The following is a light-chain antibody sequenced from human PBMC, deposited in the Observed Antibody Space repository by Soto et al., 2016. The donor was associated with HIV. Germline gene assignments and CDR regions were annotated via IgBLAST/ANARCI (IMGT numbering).Light chain of an antibody. CDR2: AAS. CDR3: QQSHSTPRT. CDR1: QRINNY. J-gene: IGKJ2*01. Sequence: DIQMTQSPSSLSASVGDRVTIICRASQRINNYLNWYQQKPGKAPKLLIYAASNLQSGVPSRFSGSGSETDFTLTISSLQPEDFATYYRQQSHSTPRTFGQGTKLEIK. V-gene: IGKV1-39*01.